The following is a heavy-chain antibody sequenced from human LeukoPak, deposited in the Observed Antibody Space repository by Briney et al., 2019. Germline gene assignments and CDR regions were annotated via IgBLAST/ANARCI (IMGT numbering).Heavy chain of an antibody. Sequence: GGSLRLSCAASGFTFSSYSMNWVRQAPGKGLEWVSSISSSSSYIYYADSVKGRFTISRDNAKNSLYLQMNSLRAEDTAVYYCARAPFVGDPYLFDYWGQGTLVTVSS. CDR3: ARAPFVGDPYLFDY. CDR1: GFTFSSYS. V-gene: IGHV3-21*01. J-gene: IGHJ4*02. D-gene: IGHD3-10*01. CDR2: ISSSSSYI.